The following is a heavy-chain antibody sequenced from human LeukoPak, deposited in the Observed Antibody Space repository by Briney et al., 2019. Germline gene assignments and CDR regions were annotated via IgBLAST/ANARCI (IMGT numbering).Heavy chain of an antibody. CDR2: IYYSGST. Sequence: SKTLSLTCSVSGGSMGSNYWRWIRQPPGKGLEWIGNIYYSGSTNYNPSLKSRVTISIDTSTKQFSLKLTSVTAPDTAVYFCARADISGYEHFDDWGPGTLVTVSS. CDR3: ARADISGYEHFDD. V-gene: IGHV4-59*01. J-gene: IGHJ4*02. CDR1: GGSMGSNY. D-gene: IGHD3-22*01.